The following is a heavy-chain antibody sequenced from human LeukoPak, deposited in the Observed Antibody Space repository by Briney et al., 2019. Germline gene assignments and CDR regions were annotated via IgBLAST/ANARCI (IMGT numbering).Heavy chain of an antibody. V-gene: IGHV3-7*01. CDR3: TRDRSRAEDD. CDR2: INQGGSDK. J-gene: IGHJ4*02. Sequence: TGGSLRLSCAASGFTFSGHWMSWVRQAPGKGLEWVANINQGGSDKYYVDSVKGRFTISRDNANNLLYLQMNSLRGEDTAVYYCTRDRSRAEDDWGQGPLVTVSS. CDR1: GFTFSGHW. D-gene: IGHD1-14*01.